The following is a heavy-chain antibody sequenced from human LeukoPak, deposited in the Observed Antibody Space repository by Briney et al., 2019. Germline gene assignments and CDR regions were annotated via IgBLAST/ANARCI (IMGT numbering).Heavy chain of an antibody. J-gene: IGHJ3*02. D-gene: IGHD3-22*01. CDR2: INHSGST. V-gene: IGHV4-34*01. Sequence: SETLSLTCAVYGGSFSGYYWSWIRQPPGKGLEWIGEINHSGSTNYNPSLKSRVTISVDTSKNQFSLKLSSVTAADTAVYYCARVARYYDSSGYYYGAAFDIWGQGTMVTASS. CDR3: ARVARYYDSSGYYYGAAFDI. CDR1: GGSFSGYY.